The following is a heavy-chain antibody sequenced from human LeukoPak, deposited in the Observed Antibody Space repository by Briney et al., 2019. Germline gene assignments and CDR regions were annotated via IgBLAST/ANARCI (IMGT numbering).Heavy chain of an antibody. CDR3: ARVPTLGIYYYYHYMDV. V-gene: IGHV1-18*01. CDR2: ISAYNGNT. CDR1: GYTFTSYG. Sequence: GASVKVSCKASGYTFTSYGISWVRQAPGQGLEWMGWISAYNGNTNYAQKFQGRVTMTRDTSINTAYMELSSLRSDDTAVYYCARVPTLGIYYYYHYMDVWGKGTTVTVSS. J-gene: IGHJ6*03. D-gene: IGHD7-27*01.